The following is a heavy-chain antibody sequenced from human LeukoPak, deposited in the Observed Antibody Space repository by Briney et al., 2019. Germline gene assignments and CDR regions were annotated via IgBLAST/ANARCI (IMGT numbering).Heavy chain of an antibody. CDR1: GGSICSYY. CDR3: ARELIAAADHYYYYYGMDV. D-gene: IGHD6-13*01. Sequence: SETLSLTCTVSGGSICSYYWSCIRQPAGEGVECIVRIYTSGSTNFNPTLKSRVTMSVDTSKNQFSLKLSSVTAADTAVYYCARELIAAADHYYYYYGMDVWGQGTTVTVSS. J-gene: IGHJ6*02. V-gene: IGHV4-4*07. CDR2: IYTSGST.